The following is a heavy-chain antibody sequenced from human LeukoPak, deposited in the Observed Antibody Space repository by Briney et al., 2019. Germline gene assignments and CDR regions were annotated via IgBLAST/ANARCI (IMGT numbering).Heavy chain of an antibody. V-gene: IGHV3-7*05. CDR2: INQDGSEK. CDR3: AKNKQWLFDY. Sequence: GGSLRLSCAASGFTFSSFWMSWVRQAPGKGLEWVANINQDGSEKYYVDSVKGRFTISRDNSKNTLYLQMNSLRAEDTAVYYCAKNKQWLFDYWGQGSLVTVSS. J-gene: IGHJ4*02. D-gene: IGHD6-19*01. CDR1: GFTFSSFW.